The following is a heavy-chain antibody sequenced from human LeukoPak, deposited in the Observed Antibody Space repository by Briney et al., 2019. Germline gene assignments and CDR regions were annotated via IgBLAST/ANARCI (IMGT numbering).Heavy chain of an antibody. CDR3: ARVAYYYDSSGALRTPYYYGMDV. V-gene: IGHV4-59*12. D-gene: IGHD3-22*01. CDR1: GGSISSYY. CDR2: IYYSGST. Sequence: PSETLSLTCTVSGGSISSYYWSWIRQPPGKGLEWIGYIYYSGSTNYNPSLKSRVTISVDTSKNQFSLKLSSVTAADTAVYYCARVAYYYDSSGALRTPYYYGMDVWGQGTTVTVSS. J-gene: IGHJ6*02.